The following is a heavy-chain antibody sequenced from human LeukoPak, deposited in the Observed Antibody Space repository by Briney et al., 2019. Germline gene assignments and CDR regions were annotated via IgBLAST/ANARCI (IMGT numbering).Heavy chain of an antibody. CDR1: GFTFDDA. CDR2: ITWNSGSI. Sequence: GGSLRLSCVASGFTFDDAMHWVRQAPGKGLEWVSSITWNSGSIDYADSVKGRFTISRDNSKNTLYLQMNSLRAADTAVYYCAKGGGSVVVPAAIYLYSGYDYFDCWGQGTLVTVSS. D-gene: IGHD2-2*01. CDR3: AKGGGSVVVPAAIYLYSGYDYFDC. V-gene: IGHV3-9*01. J-gene: IGHJ4*02.